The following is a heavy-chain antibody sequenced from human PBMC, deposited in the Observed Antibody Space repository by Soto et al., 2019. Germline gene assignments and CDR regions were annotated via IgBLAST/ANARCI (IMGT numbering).Heavy chain of an antibody. Sequence: QVQLVQSGAEVKKPGSSVKVSCKASGGTFSSYAISWVRQAPGQGLEWMGWIIPLIGTANYAQKFQGRVTITADESARTAYMELSSLRSEDTAVYYCARDTHYDFWSGRSSAKRNSGFDPWGQGTLVTVPS. CDR2: IIPLIGTA. CDR3: ARDTHYDFWSGRSSAKRNSGFDP. D-gene: IGHD3-3*01. J-gene: IGHJ5*02. V-gene: IGHV1-69*01. CDR1: GGTFSSYA.